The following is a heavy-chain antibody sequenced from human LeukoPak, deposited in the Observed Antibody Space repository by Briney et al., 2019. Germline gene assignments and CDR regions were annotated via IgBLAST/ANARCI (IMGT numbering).Heavy chain of an antibody. CDR2: FYNTGYT. Sequence: GGSLRLPCAASGFTVSDNYVTWVRQAPGKGLEWVSVFYNTGYTYYADSVKGRFTISRDHSKNTLYLQMNTLRAEDTAVYYCAKESPSAGLEYWGQGTLVTVSS. V-gene: IGHV3-53*01. CDR1: GFTVSDNY. J-gene: IGHJ4*02. CDR3: AKESPSAGLEY. D-gene: IGHD3-3*01.